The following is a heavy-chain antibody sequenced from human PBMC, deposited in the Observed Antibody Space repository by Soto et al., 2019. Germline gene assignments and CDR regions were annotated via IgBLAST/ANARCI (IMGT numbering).Heavy chain of an antibody. CDR1: GFTFSSYG. D-gene: IGHD3-10*01. V-gene: IGHV3-30*03. Sequence: SLRLSCAASGFTFSSYGMHWVRQAPGKGLEWVAVISYDGSNKYYADSVKGRFTISRDNSKSTLYLQMDGLGVDDTAVYYCARAGSYRFDYWGLGTLVTVSS. J-gene: IGHJ4*02. CDR3: ARAGSYRFDY. CDR2: ISYDGSNK.